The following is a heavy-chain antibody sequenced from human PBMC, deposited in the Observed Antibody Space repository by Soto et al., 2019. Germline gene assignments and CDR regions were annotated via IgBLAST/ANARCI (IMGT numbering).Heavy chain of an antibody. CDR2: INPNSGGT. D-gene: IGHD6-13*01. J-gene: IGHJ3*02. Sequence: QVQLVQSGAEVKKPGASVKVSCKASGYTFTGYYMHWVRQAPGQGLEWMGWINPNSGGTNYAQKFQGRVTMTRDTSISTAYMELSRLRSDDTAVYYCARAAVAAAGMDAFDIWGQGTMVTVSS. V-gene: IGHV1-2*02. CDR1: GYTFTGYY. CDR3: ARAAVAAAGMDAFDI.